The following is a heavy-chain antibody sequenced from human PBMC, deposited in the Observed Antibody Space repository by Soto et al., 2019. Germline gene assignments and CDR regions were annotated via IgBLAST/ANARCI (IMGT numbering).Heavy chain of an antibody. CDR3: AKGATVTTHYQYYGMDV. Sequence: EVHLEESGGAVVQSGGSLRLSCAASGFTFDDFAMCWVRQVPGKGLEWISLVNWGGDTTFYAESVKGRFIISRDNTKNSVYLQMTSLRSEDSAIYYCAKGATVTTHYQYYGMDVWGQGTTVTVSS. D-gene: IGHD4-17*01. J-gene: IGHJ6*02. CDR2: VNWGGDTT. V-gene: IGHV3-43D*04. CDR1: GFTFDDFA.